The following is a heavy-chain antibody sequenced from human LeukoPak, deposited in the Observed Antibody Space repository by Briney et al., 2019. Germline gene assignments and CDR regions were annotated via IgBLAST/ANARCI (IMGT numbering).Heavy chain of an antibody. J-gene: IGHJ2*01. CDR2: ISGSGGTT. V-gene: IGHV3-23*01. D-gene: IGHD1-26*01. CDR1: GFTFSNYA. Sequence: GGSLTLSCPASGFTFSNYAMSWVRQAPGKRLELVSTISGSGGTTYYADSVKGRFTISRDNSKNTLYLQMNTLRAEDTAIFYCVTSRRSGTYIEGYFDLWGRGTLVTVSS. CDR3: VTSRRSGTYIEGYFDL.